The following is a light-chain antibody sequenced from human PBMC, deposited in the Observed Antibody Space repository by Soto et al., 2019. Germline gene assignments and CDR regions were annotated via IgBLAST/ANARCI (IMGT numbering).Light chain of an antibody. CDR2: KAS. CDR3: QHYNSYSEA. Sequence: DIQMTQSPSTLSAAVGDRVTITCRASHGISSWLAWYQQQPWKAPKLLIYKASTLKSGVPSRFSGSGSGTEFTLTISSLQPDDFATYYCQHYNSYSEAFGQGTKVDI. V-gene: IGKV1-5*03. J-gene: IGKJ1*01. CDR1: HGISSW.